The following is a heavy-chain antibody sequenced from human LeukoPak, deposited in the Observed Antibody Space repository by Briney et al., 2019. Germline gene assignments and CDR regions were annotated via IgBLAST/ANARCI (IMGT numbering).Heavy chain of an antibody. CDR1: GFTFSKYW. V-gene: IGHV3-21*01. J-gene: IGHJ6*03. CDR2: ITSGSSYI. Sequence: GGSLRLSCAASGFTFSKYWMNWVRQAPGKGLEWVSSITSGSSYIYYADSVKGRFTISRDNAKKSLYLQMNSLRAEDTAVYYCARDFRAVAESYYYYYMDVWGKGTTVTVSS. D-gene: IGHD6-19*01. CDR3: ARDFRAVAESYYYYYMDV.